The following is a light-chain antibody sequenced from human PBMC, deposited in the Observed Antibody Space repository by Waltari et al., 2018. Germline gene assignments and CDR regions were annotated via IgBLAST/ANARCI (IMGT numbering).Light chain of an antibody. J-gene: IGLJ2*01. CDR1: TSDVGDYNF. V-gene: IGLV2-11*01. CDR2: DVT. Sequence: QSALTQPRSVSGSPGQSVTISCTGTTSDVGDYNFVSWYQHQPGKAPKLMIYDVTKRPSGVPDRFSGSKSGNTASLTISGLQAEDDADYYCCSYAGRYNLVFGGGTMLTVL. CDR3: CSYAGRYNLV.